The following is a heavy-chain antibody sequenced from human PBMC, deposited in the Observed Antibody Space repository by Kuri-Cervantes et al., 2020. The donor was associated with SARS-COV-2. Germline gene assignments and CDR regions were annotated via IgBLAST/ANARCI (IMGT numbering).Heavy chain of an antibody. CDR1: GFTVSSNY. Sequence: GGSLRLSCAASGFTVSSNYMSWVRQAPGKGLEWVSVIYCGGSTYYADSVKGRFTISRDNSKNTLYLQMNSLRAEDTAVYYCARVTTVVGDAFDIWGQGTMVTVSS. CDR2: IYCGGST. J-gene: IGHJ3*02. CDR3: ARVTTVVGDAFDI. D-gene: IGHD4-23*01. V-gene: IGHV3-53*01.